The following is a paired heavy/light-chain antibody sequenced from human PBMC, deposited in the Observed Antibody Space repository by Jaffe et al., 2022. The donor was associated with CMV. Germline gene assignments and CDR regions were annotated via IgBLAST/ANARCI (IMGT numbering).Heavy chain of an antibody. D-gene: IGHD3-10*01. J-gene: IGHJ6*02. Sequence: QVQLQESGPGLVKPSETLSLTCTVSGGSISSYYWSWIRQPAGKGLEWIGRIYTSGSTNYNPSLKSRVTMSVDTSKNQFSLKLSSVTAADTAVYYCARSPTYYYGSGSHPSYYYYGMDVWGQGTTVTVSS. CDR1: GGSISSYY. CDR3: ARSPTYYYGSGSHPSYYYYGMDV. V-gene: IGHV4-4*07. CDR2: IYTSGST.
Light chain of an antibody. Sequence: QSVLTQPPSVSEAPRQRVTISCSGSSSNIGNNAVNWYQQLPGKAPKLLIYYDDLLPSGVSDRFSGSKSGTSASLAISGLQSEDEADYYCAAWDDSLNAVVFGGGTKLTVL. J-gene: IGLJ2*01. CDR3: AAWDDSLNAVV. V-gene: IGLV1-36*01. CDR1: SSNIGNNA. CDR2: YDD.